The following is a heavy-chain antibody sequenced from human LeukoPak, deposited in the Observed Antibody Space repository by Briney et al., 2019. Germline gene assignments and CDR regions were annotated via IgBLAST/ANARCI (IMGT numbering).Heavy chain of an antibody. J-gene: IGHJ4*02. V-gene: IGHV3-30-3*01. CDR2: ISYDGYDK. D-gene: IGHD6-13*01. CDR1: GFTFNDYA. Sequence: GGSLRLSCEASGFTFNDYAMYWVRQTPGKGLEWVTLISYDGYDKSYADSVRGRFTISRDNSKNTLYLQMDSLRSEDTAVYFCARDFFPVVDSSWYEIGYWGQGTLVTVSS. CDR3: ARDFFPVVDSSWYEIGY.